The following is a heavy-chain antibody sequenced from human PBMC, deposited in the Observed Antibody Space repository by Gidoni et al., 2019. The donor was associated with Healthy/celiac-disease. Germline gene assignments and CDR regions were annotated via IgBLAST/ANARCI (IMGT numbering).Heavy chain of an antibody. V-gene: IGHV4-39*01. CDR3: ERHPNSNYWYFDL. D-gene: IGHD4-4*01. CDR1: GGPISSSSSY. J-gene: IGHJ2*01. CDR2: IYYSGST. Sequence: QLQLQESGPGLVKPSETLSLTCTVSGGPISSSSSYWGWIRQPPGKGLEWVGSIYYSGSTYYNPSLKSRVTISVDTSKNQFSLKLSSVTAADTAVYYCERHPNSNYWYFDLWGRGTLVTVSS.